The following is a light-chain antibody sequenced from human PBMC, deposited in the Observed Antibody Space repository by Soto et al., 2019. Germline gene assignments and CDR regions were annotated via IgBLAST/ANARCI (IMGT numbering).Light chain of an antibody. J-gene: IGLJ2*01. CDR2: EVS. V-gene: IGLV2-8*01. CDR1: SSDVRAYNY. Sequence: QSVLTQPPSASGSPGQSVTISCTGTSSDVRAYNYVSWYQQHPGKAPKLMIYEVSKRPSGVPDRFSGSKSGNTASLIVSGLQAEDEADYYCSSYAGNNNLVFGGGTKLTVL. CDR3: SSYAGNNNLV.